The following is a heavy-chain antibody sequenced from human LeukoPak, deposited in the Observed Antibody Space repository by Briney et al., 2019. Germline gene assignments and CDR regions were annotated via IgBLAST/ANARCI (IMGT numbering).Heavy chain of an antibody. D-gene: IGHD5-18*01. CDR1: GYSISSGYY. V-gene: IGHV4-38-2*02. CDR2: IFHTGST. Sequence: SETLSLTCAVSGYSISSGYYWGWFRQPPGEGLEWIGSIFHTGSTYYNPSLKNRVTISMDTSKNHFSLKLISVTAADTAVYFCARERTDTSMDYWGQGTLVTVSS. J-gene: IGHJ4*02. CDR3: ARERTDTSMDY.